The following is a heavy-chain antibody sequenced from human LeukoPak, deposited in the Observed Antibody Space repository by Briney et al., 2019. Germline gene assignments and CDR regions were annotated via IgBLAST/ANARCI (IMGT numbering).Heavy chain of an antibody. CDR1: EFPFSKAW. Sequence: SGGSLRLSCAVSEFPFSKAWMSWVRQAPGKGLEWVGRIKSKTDGGTTDYAAPVKGRFTVSRGDSKNTLYLQMNSLKTEDTAVYYCTSVGFGPYYFDNWGQGSLVTVSS. CDR3: TSVGFGPYYFDN. J-gene: IGHJ4*02. CDR2: IKSKTDGGTT. D-gene: IGHD3-10*01. V-gene: IGHV3-15*01.